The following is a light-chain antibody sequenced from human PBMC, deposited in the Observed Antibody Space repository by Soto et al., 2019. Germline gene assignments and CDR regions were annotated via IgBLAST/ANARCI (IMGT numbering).Light chain of an antibody. CDR1: QTINSF. V-gene: IGKV1-5*01. CDR2: DAS. J-gene: IGKJ1*01. CDR3: QQYDRYPWT. Sequence: DIQITQSPSTLSASVGDRVTITCRASQTINSFLAWYQQTPGKAPKLLIYDASSLQSGVPSRFSGGGSGTEITITISSLQPDDFATFHCQQYDRYPWTFGKGTKVEIK.